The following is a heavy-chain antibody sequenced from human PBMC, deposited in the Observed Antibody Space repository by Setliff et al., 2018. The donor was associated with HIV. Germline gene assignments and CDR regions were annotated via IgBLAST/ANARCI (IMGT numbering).Heavy chain of an antibody. J-gene: IGHJ6*02. D-gene: IGHD2-21*02. CDR2: IIPIFGTA. CDR3: ARGEVTAISDYYYYGMDV. CDR1: GGTFSSYA. V-gene: IGHV1-69*13. Sequence: SVKVSCKASGGTFSSYAISWVRQAPGQGLEWMGGIIPIFGTANYAQKFQGRVTITADESTSTAYMELSGLRSEDTAVYYCARGEVTAISDYYYYGMDVWGQGTTVTVSS.